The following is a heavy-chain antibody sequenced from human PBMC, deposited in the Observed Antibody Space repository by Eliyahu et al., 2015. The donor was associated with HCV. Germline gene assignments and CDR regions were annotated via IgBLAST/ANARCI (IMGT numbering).Heavy chain of an antibody. D-gene: IGHD2-2*01. CDR1: GFTFSDYY. CDR3: ARDRVSCSSTSCYGLEIDP. J-gene: IGHJ5*02. Sequence: QVQLVESGGGLVKPGGSLRLSCAASGFTFSDYYMSWIRQAPGKGLEWVSYISSSSSYTNYADSVKGRFTISRDNAKNSLYLQMNSLRAEDTAVYYCARDRVSCSSTSCYGLEIDPWGQGTLVTVSS. V-gene: IGHV3-11*06. CDR2: ISSSSSYT.